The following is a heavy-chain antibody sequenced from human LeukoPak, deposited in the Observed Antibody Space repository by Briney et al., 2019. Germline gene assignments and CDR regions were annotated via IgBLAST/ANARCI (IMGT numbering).Heavy chain of an antibody. CDR3: AKLDPVIRLGFGY. CDR2: ISHRGST. CDR1: SGSMRSSNW. Sequence: PSETLSLTCTVSSGSMRSSNWWIWVRQPPGKGLEWIGEISHRGSTNYNPSLKSRVTISIDKSKNQFSLKLSSVTAADTAVYYCAKLDPVIRLGFGYWGQGTLVTVSS. V-gene: IGHV4-4*02. D-gene: IGHD2/OR15-2a*01. J-gene: IGHJ4*02.